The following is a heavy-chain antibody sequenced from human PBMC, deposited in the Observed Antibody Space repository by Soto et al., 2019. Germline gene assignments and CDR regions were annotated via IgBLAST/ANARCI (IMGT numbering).Heavy chain of an antibody. D-gene: IGHD6-19*01. J-gene: IGHJ4*02. V-gene: IGHV3-30-3*01. CDR1: GLSFSSSW. CDR2: ISYDGSNK. CDR3: ARDGVAGYFDY. Sequence: PGGSLRLSCEVSGLSFSSSWMSWVRQAPGKGLEWVAVISYDGSNKYYADSVKGRFTISRDNSKNTLYLQMNSLRAEDTAVYYCARDGVAGYFDYWGQGTLVTVSS.